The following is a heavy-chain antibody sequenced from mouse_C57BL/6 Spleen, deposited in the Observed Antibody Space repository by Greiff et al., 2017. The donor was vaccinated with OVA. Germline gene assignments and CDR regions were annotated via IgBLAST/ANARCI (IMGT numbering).Heavy chain of an antibody. D-gene: IGHD2-5*01. Sequence: QVHVKQPGAELVKPGASVKLSCKASGYTFTSYWMHWVKQRPGRGLEWIGRIDPNSGGTKYNEKFKSKATLTVDKPSSTAYMQLSSLTSEDSAVYYCARFGDYSNYYWYFDVWGTGTTVTVSS. CDR1: GYTFTSYW. CDR3: ARFGDYSNYYWYFDV. CDR2: IDPNSGGT. J-gene: IGHJ1*03. V-gene: IGHV1-72*01.